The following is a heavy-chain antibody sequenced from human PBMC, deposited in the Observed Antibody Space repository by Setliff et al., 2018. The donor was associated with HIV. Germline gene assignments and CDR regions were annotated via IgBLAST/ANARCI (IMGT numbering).Heavy chain of an antibody. CDR1: GGSISSYY. Sequence: SETLSLTCTVSGGSISSYYWSWIRQPPGKGLEWIGYIYYSGSTYYNPSLKSRVTISVDTSKNQFFLKLNSVTAADTAVYYCSRSDFWVGYTALYNWFDPWGQGTLVTVSS. CDR2: IYYSGST. J-gene: IGHJ5*02. CDR3: SRSDFWVGYTALYNWFDP. D-gene: IGHD3-3*01. V-gene: IGHV4-59*04.